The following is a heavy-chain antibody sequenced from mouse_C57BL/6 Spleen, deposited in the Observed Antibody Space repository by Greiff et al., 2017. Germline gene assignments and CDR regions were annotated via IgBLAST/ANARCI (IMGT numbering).Heavy chain of an antibody. CDR1: GFSLTSYG. V-gene: IGHV2-2*01. CDR3: ARRNNYYGSSYWYFDV. CDR2: IWSGGST. D-gene: IGHD1-1*01. Sequence: QVQLKQSGPGLVQPSPSLSITCTVSGFSLTSYGVHWVRQSPGKGLEWLGVIWSGGSTDYNAAFISRLSISKDNSKSQVFFKMNSLQADDTAIYYCARRNNYYGSSYWYFDVWGTGTTVTVSS. J-gene: IGHJ1*03.